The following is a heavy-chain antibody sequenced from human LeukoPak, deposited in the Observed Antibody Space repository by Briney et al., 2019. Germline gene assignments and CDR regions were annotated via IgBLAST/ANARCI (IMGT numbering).Heavy chain of an antibody. Sequence: GGSLRLSCAASGFTFGNSWMTWVRQAPGKGLEWVASIKQDGSETYYVDSVKGRFTISRDNAKNSLYLQMNSLRAEDTAVYYCARDSDDSSGYFDYWGQGTLVTVSS. CDR1: GFTFGNSW. CDR2: IKQDGSET. CDR3: ARDSDDSSGYFDY. D-gene: IGHD3-22*01. V-gene: IGHV3-7*01. J-gene: IGHJ4*02.